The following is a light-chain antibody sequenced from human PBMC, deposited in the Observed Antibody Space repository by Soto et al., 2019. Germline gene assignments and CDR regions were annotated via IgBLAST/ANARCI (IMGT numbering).Light chain of an antibody. J-gene: IGKJ5*01. Sequence: DIQLTQSPSFLSASVGDRVTITCRASQGISSYLAWYQQTPGKAPKLLIYASSILQSGVPSRFSGSGSGTEFTLTIDSLQPEDFATYYCQQLNTFPVTVGQGTRLEI. CDR3: QQLNTFPVT. CDR1: QGISSY. V-gene: IGKV1-9*01. CDR2: ASS.